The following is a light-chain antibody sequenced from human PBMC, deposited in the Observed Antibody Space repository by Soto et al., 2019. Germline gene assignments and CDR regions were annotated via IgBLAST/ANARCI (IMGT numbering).Light chain of an antibody. V-gene: IGKV1-39*01. CDR1: QSISPY. Sequence: DIQMTQSPSSLSASVGDRVTITCRASQSISPYLNWYQQKPGKAPNXLIYSASILESGVPSRFSGSGSGTDLTITISSLQPEDFATYVCQQSYSRPRTFGQGTKVDIK. J-gene: IGKJ1*01. CDR2: SAS. CDR3: QQSYSRPRT.